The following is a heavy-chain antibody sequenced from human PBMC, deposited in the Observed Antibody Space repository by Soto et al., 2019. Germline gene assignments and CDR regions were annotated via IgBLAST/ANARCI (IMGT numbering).Heavy chain of an antibody. CDR3: AKVGFPYSYGYLFYY. CDR1: GFTFSSYA. J-gene: IGHJ4*02. D-gene: IGHD5-18*01. CDR2: ISYDGSNK. Sequence: GGSLRLSCAASGFTFSSYAMHWVRQAPGKGLEWVAVISYDGSNKYYADSVKGRFTISRDNSKNTLYLQMNSLRVEDTAVYYCAKVGFPYSYGYLFYYWGQGTLVTAPQ. V-gene: IGHV3-30-3*01.